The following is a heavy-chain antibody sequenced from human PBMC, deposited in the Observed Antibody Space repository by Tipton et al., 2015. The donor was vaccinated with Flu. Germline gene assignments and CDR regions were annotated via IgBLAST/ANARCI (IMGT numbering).Heavy chain of an antibody. V-gene: IGHV4-59*08. CDR2: IYSGGST. D-gene: IGHD5-24*01. CDR1: GASINSNF. CDR3: ARPHRQFSDNAFDI. Sequence: TLSLTCTVSGASINSNFWGWIRQSPGKGLEWIGYIYSGGSTKYNPYFESRGTMSIDTSKNQFSLRVTSVTAADTAVYYCARPHRQFSDNAFDIWGQGTRVTVSS. J-gene: IGHJ3*02.